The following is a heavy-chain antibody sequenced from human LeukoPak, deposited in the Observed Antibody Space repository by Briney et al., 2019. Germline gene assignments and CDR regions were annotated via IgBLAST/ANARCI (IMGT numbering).Heavy chain of an antibody. V-gene: IGHV4-59*06. J-gene: IGHJ4*02. D-gene: IGHD3-3*01. Sequence: SETLSLTCTVSGGSISSYYWSWIRQPPGKGLEWIGYIYYSGSTYYNPSLKSRVTISVDTSKNQFSLKLSSVTAADTAVYYCAREEYDYDFWSGYYDYWGQGTLVTVSS. CDR2: IYYSGST. CDR1: GGSISSYY. CDR3: AREEYDYDFWSGYYDY.